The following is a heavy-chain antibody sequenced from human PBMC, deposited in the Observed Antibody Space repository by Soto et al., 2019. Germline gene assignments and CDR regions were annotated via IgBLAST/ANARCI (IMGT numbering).Heavy chain of an antibody. CDR2: IDPSDSYT. J-gene: IGHJ6*02. CDR1: GCSFTSYW. D-gene: IGHD5-18*01. V-gene: IGHV5-10-1*01. Sequence: GVSLKISCKGSGCSFTSYWISWVRQMHGKGLEWMGRIDPSDSYTNYSPSFQGHVTISADKSISTAYLQWSSLKASDTAMYYCARTSMQSRGYSYGHGGMDVWGQGTTVTVSS. CDR3: ARTSMQSRGYSYGHGGMDV.